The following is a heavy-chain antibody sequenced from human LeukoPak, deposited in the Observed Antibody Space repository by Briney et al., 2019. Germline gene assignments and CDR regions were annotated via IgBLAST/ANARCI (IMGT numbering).Heavy chain of an antibody. CDR1: GFTFSSYA. J-gene: IGHJ6*04. D-gene: IGHD5-24*01. CDR2: ISYDGNNK. V-gene: IGHV3-30*04. Sequence: GRSLRLSCAASGFTFSSYAMHWVRQVPGKGLEWVAVISYDGNNKYYADSVKGRFTISRDNSKNTLYLQMNSLRAEDTAEYYCARGPSRVGYYYGMDVWGKGTTVTVSS. CDR3: ARGPSRVGYYYGMDV.